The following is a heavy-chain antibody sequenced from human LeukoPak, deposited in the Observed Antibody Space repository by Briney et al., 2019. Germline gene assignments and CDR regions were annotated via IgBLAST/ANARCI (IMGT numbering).Heavy chain of an antibody. CDR3: AKDERGYDCYFDY. CDR2: VSGSGSHT. CDR1: GFTFSSYA. J-gene: IGHJ4*02. Sequence: GGSRRLSCAASGFTFSSYAMSWVRQAPGNGLEWVSSVSGSGSHTYYADSVKGRFTISRDNSKNTLYLQMDSLRAEDAAVYYCAKDERGYDCYFDYWGQGALVTVSS. D-gene: IGHD5-12*01. V-gene: IGHV3-23*01.